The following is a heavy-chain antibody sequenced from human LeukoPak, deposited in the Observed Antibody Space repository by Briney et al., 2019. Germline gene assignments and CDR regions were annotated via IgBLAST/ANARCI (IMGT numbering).Heavy chain of an antibody. CDR2: ISSSSSYI. J-gene: IGHJ5*02. D-gene: IGHD3-10*01. CDR3: ARDTGNMVRGVKYNWFDP. V-gene: IGHV3-21*01. Sequence: TGGSLRLSCAASGFTFSSYSMNWVRQAPGKGLEWVSSISSSSSYIYYADSVKGRFIISRDNAKNSLYLQMNSLRAEDTAVYYCARDTGNMVRGVKYNWFDPWGQGTLVTVSS. CDR1: GFTFSSYS.